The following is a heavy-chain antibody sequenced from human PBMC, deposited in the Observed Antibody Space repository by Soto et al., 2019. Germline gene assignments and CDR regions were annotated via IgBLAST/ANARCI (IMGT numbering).Heavy chain of an antibody. V-gene: IGHV3-23*01. CDR1: GFTFSSYA. J-gene: IGHJ4*02. CDR2: ISGSGGST. Sequence: GGSLRLSCAASGFTFSSYAMSWVRQAPGKGLEWVSAISGSGGSTYYADSVKGRFTISRDNSKNTLYLQMNSLRAEDTAVYYCAKSTGYCTNGVCTKVADDYWGQGTLVTVSS. CDR3: AKSTGYCTNGVCTKVADDY. D-gene: IGHD2-8*01.